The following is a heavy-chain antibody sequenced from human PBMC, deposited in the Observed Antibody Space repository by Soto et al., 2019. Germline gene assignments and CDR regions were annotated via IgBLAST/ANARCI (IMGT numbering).Heavy chain of an antibody. Sequence: WGSLSLSCAVSGFTFSNYGGHWVRQSPGKGLEWVAIIWYDGSNDYYVDAVKGRFTISRDNSKNTLSLQMNSLRAEDTAVYYCARDRWEFQLFYYGLDVWGQGTTVTVSS. CDR2: IWYDGSND. CDR1: GFTFSNYG. J-gene: IGHJ6*02. V-gene: IGHV3-33*01. D-gene: IGHD1-26*01. CDR3: ARDRWEFQLFYYGLDV.